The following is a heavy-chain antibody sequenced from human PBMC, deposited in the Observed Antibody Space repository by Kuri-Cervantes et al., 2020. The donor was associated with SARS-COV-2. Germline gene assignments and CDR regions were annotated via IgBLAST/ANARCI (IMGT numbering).Heavy chain of an antibody. Sequence: GESLKISCAASGFTVSSNYMSWVRQAPGKGLEWVSSITGSADGGNTYHAESVKGRFTISRDNSKSTLFLQMSSLRAEDTAMYYCANHYDGTYPIWGRGTLVTVSS. CDR3: ANHYDGTYPI. J-gene: IGHJ4*02. CDR1: GFTVSSNY. V-gene: IGHV3-53*01. D-gene: IGHD3-3*01. CDR2: ITGSADGGNT.